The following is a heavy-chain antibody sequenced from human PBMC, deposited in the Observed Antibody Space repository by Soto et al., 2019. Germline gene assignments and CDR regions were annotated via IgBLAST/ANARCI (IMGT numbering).Heavy chain of an antibody. Sequence: AXVKASCKASGYTFTSYGIRWVRQAPGQGLEWMGWISTYNGHTNYAQKLQGRVTMTTDTSTSTAYMELRSLRSDDTAVYYCAREGAVARTNAFDIWGQGTMVTVSS. CDR3: AREGAVARTNAFDI. CDR2: ISTYNGHT. CDR1: GYTFTSYG. J-gene: IGHJ3*02. V-gene: IGHV1-18*01. D-gene: IGHD6-19*01.